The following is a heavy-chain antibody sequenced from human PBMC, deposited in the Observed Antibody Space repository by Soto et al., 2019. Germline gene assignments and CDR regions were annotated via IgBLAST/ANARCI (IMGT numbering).Heavy chain of an antibody. CDR2: IYLGDSDT. CDR1: GYSFTSYW. Sequence: GESLKISCKGSGYSFTSYWIGWVRQMPGKGLEWMGIIYLGDSDTRYSPSFQGQVTTSADKSISTAYLQWSSLKASDTAMYYCARQTYCSSTSCYTVDSWGQGTLVTVYS. V-gene: IGHV5-51*01. J-gene: IGHJ4*02. D-gene: IGHD2-2*02. CDR3: ARQTYCSSTSCYTVDS.